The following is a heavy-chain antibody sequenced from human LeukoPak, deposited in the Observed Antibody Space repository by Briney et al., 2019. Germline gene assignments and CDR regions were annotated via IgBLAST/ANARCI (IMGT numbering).Heavy chain of an antibody. CDR2: MNPNSGNT. Sequence: GASVKVSCKASGYTFTSYDINWVRQATGQGLEWMGWMNPNSGNTGYAQKFQGRVTMTRNTSTSTAYMELSSLRSEDTAVYYCAREGYYTNGVCQKNWFDPWGQGTLVTVSS. J-gene: IGHJ5*02. D-gene: IGHD2-8*01. CDR3: AREGYYTNGVCQKNWFDP. CDR1: GYTFTSYD. V-gene: IGHV1-8*01.